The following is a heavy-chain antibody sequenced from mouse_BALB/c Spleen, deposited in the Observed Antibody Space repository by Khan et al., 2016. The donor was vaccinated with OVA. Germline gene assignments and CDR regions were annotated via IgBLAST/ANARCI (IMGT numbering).Heavy chain of an antibody. D-gene: IGHD2-1*01. Sequence: QVQLKESGPGLVQPSQSLSITCTVSGFSLTSYGVHWVRQSPGKGLEWLGVIWSGGSTDYNAAFISRLSTSKDNSKSQVFLKMNSLQANDTAIYYCARSPYGNYGFAYWGQGTLVTVSA. V-gene: IGHV2-2*02. CDR3: ARSPYGNYGFAY. J-gene: IGHJ3*01. CDR2: IWSGGST. CDR1: GFSLTSYG.